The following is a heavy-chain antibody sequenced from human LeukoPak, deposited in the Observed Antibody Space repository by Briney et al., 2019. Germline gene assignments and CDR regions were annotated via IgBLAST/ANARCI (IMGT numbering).Heavy chain of an antibody. V-gene: IGHV3-21*01. Sequence: GGSLRLSCAASGFTFSSYSMNWVRQAPGKGLEWVSSISSSSSYIYYADSVKGRFTISRDNAKNSLYLQMNSLRAEDTAVYYCARDSYYDSSGCYYRSWFDPWGQGTLVTVSS. J-gene: IGHJ5*02. CDR2: ISSSSSYI. D-gene: IGHD3-22*01. CDR1: GFTFSSYS. CDR3: ARDSYYDSSGCYYRSWFDP.